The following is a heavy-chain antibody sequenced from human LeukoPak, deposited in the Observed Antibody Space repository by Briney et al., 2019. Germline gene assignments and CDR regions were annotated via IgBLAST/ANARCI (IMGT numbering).Heavy chain of an antibody. Sequence: GGSLRLSCAASGFTFSSYSMNWVRQAPGKGLEWVSSISSSSSYIYYADSVKGRFTISRDNAKNSLYLQMNSLRAEDTAVYYCARYVGAYDILTGYQWYYFDYWGQGTLVTVSS. CDR1: GFTFSSYS. J-gene: IGHJ4*02. CDR3: ARYVGAYDILTGYQWYYFDY. D-gene: IGHD3-9*01. V-gene: IGHV3-21*01. CDR2: ISSSSSYI.